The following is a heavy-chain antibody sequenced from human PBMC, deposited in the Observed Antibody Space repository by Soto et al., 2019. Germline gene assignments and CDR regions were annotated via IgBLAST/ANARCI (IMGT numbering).Heavy chain of an antibody. CDR3: AREGVAAAGSPIYYFDY. V-gene: IGHV1-69*01. CDR1: GGTFSSYA. Sequence: QVQLVQSGAEVKKPGSSVKVSCKASGGTFSSYAISWVRQAPGQGLEWMGGIIPIFGTANYAQKFQGRVTITADETTRPAYMELSSLRSEDTAVYYFAREGVAAAGSPIYYFDYWGQGTLVTVSS. D-gene: IGHD6-13*01. CDR2: IIPIFGTA. J-gene: IGHJ4*02.